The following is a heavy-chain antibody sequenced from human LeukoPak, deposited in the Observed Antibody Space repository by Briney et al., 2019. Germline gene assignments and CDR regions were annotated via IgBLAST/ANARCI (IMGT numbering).Heavy chain of an antibody. CDR3: ACRYYDSSGPDY. Sequence: PGGSLSLSCAASGFTFSSYAMSWVRQAPGKGLEWVSAISGSGGSTYYADSVKGRFTISRDNSKTTLYLQMNSLRAEDTAVYYCACRYYDSSGPDYWGQGTLVTVSS. J-gene: IGHJ4*02. CDR1: GFTFSSYA. D-gene: IGHD3-22*01. V-gene: IGHV3-23*01. CDR2: ISGSGGST.